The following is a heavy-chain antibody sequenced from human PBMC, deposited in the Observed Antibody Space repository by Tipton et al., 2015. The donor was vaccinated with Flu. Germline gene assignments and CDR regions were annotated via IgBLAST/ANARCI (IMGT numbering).Heavy chain of an antibody. D-gene: IGHD2-2*01. CDR3: ALAQVGGWFDP. CDR2: IYYSGST. J-gene: IGHJ5*02. V-gene: IGHV4-59*01. CDR1: GGSISSYY. Sequence: TLSLTCTVSGGSISSYYWSWIRQPPGKGLEWIGYIYYSGSTNYNPSLKSRVTISVDTSKNQFSLKLSSVTAADTAVYYRALAQVGGWFDPWGQGTLVTVSS.